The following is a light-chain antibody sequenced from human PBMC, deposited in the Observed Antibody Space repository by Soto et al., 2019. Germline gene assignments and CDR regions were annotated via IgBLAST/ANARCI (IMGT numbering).Light chain of an antibody. Sequence: EIVLTQSPGTLSLSPGERATLACRASQSVGSHLAWYLQKPGQAPRLLIYDASTRATGIPARFSGSGSGTQFTLTISSLQPEDSASYYCQQYYNSVLTFGGGTKVDIK. J-gene: IGKJ4*01. CDR1: QSVGSH. V-gene: IGKV3D-15*01. CDR3: QQYYNSVLT. CDR2: DAS.